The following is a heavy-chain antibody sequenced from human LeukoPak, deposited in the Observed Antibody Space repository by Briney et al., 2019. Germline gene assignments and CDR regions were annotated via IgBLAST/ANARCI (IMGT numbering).Heavy chain of an antibody. J-gene: IGHJ4*02. CDR1: GFTFSNYN. V-gene: IGHV3-48*01. D-gene: IGHD3-10*01. Sequence: GGSLRLSCAASGFTFSNYNMNWVRQPPGKGLQWVSYISSSSNIIYYAGSVKGRFTISRDNAKNSLFLQMNSLRAEDTAVYYCARDFAREFTIDYWGQGTLVTVSS. CDR3: ARDFAREFTIDY. CDR2: ISSSSNII.